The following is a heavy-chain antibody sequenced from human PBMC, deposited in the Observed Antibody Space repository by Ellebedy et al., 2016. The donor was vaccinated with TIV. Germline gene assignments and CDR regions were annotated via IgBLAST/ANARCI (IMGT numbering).Heavy chain of an antibody. CDR1: GGSISSGDYF. Sequence: SETLSLXXTVSGGSISSGDYFWGWIRQPPGKGLEWIGCIYSSGSTYYTPSLKSRVTISVDTSKNQFSLGLSSVTAADTAVYYCARFRSGIVVAPAHYGMDVWGQGTTVTVSS. V-gene: IGHV4-39*01. D-gene: IGHD2-2*01. CDR2: IYSSGST. CDR3: ARFRSGIVVAPAHYGMDV. J-gene: IGHJ6*02.